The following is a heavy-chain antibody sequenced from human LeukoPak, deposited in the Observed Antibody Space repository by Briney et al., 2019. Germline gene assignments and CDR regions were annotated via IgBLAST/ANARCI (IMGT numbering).Heavy chain of an antibody. CDR3: ARGMQQLYHFDS. V-gene: IGHV4-59*01. J-gene: IGHJ4*02. Sequence: SGTLSLTCGVSGGSISSYYWSWIRQPPGKGLEWIGYIYYSGSTNYNPSLKSRVTISVDTSKNQFSLKLLSVTAADTAVYYCARGMQQLYHFDSWGRGTLVTVSS. CDR2: IYYSGST. D-gene: IGHD6-13*01. CDR1: GGSISSYY.